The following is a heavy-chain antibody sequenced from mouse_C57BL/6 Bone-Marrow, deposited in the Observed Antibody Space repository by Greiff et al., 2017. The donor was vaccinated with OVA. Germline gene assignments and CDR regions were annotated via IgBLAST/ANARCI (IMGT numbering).Heavy chain of an antibody. CDR2: INPSNGGT. V-gene: IGHV1-53*01. Sequence: QVQLQQPGTELVKPGASVKLSCKASGYTFTSYWMHWVKQRPGQGLEWIGNINPSNGGTNYNEKFKSKATLTVDKSSSTAYMQLSSLTSEDSAVYYCAKTLIDGYYWYFDVWGTGTTVTVSS. CDR1: GYTFTSYW. D-gene: IGHD2-3*01. J-gene: IGHJ1*03. CDR3: AKTLIDGYYWYFDV.